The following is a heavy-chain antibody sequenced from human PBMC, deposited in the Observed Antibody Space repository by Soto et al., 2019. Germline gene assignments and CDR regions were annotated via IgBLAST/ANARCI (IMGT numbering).Heavy chain of an antibody. J-gene: IGHJ4*02. CDR1: GFTFSSYG. CDR3: AKAPMTTVTMPHDY. D-gene: IGHD4-4*01. Sequence: GGSLRLSCASSGFTFSSYGMHWVRQATGKGLEWVAVISYDGSNKYYADSVKGRFTISRDNSKNTLYLQMNSLRAEDTAVYYCAKAPMTTVTMPHDYWGQGTLVTVSS. CDR2: ISYDGSNK. V-gene: IGHV3-30*18.